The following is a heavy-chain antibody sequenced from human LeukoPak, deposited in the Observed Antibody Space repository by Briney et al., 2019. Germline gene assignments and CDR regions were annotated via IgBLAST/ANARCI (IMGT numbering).Heavy chain of an antibody. V-gene: IGHV4-31*03. D-gene: IGHD2-15*01. CDR3: ARGGYCSGGSCYLDY. J-gene: IGHJ4*02. CDR2: IYYSGST. CDR1: GGSISSGGYC. Sequence: SQTLSLTCTVSGGSISSGGYCWSWIRQHPGKGLEWIGYIYYSGSTYYNPSLKSRVTISVDTSKNQFSLKLSSVTAADTAVYYCARGGYCSGGSCYLDYWGQGTLVTVSS.